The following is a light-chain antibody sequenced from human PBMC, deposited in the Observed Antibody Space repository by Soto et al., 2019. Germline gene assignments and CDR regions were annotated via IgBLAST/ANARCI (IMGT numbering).Light chain of an antibody. CDR3: QQYFHHPVT. J-gene: IGKJ2*01. Sequence: DLQMTQSPSTLSAFVGDRVTITCRATQNINNWLAWYQQKPGKAPRLLIYDVSTLQTGVPSRFSGRGSGTEATLIISSLQPDDVATYYCQQYFHHPVTFGRGTKVDIK. CDR1: QNINNW. CDR2: DVS. V-gene: IGKV1-5*01.